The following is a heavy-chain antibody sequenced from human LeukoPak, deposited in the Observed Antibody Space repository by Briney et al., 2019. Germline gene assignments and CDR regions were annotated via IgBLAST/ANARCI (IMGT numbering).Heavy chain of an antibody. Sequence: GASVKVSCKASGYTFTSYDINWVRQATGQGLEWMGWMNPNSGNTGYAQKFQGRVTMTRNTSISTAYMELSSLRSEDTAVYYCARGRGRSPHSSSWYGYWGQGTLVTVSS. CDR1: GYTFTSYD. CDR2: MNPNSGNT. CDR3: ARGRGRSPHSSSWYGY. V-gene: IGHV1-8*01. J-gene: IGHJ4*02. D-gene: IGHD6-13*01.